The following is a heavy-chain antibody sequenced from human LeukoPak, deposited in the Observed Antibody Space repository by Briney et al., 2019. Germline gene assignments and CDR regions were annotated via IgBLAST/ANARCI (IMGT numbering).Heavy chain of an antibody. CDR1: GFTFSSYA. CDR2: ISGSGGST. J-gene: IGHJ6*03. D-gene: IGHD1-26*01. Sequence: GGSLRLSCAASGFTFSSYAMIWVRQPPGKGLEWVSAISGSGGSTYYADSVKGRFTISRDSSKNTLYLQMNSLRAEDTAVYYCAKTDLVMSYYYYMDVWGKGTTVTVSS. V-gene: IGHV3-23*01. CDR3: AKTDLVMSYYYYMDV.